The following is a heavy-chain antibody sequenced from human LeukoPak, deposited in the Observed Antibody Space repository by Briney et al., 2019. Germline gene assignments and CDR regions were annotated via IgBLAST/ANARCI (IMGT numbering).Heavy chain of an antibody. Sequence: GESLKISCKGSEYSFTSYWIGWVRQMPGKGLEWMGIIYPGDSAIRYSPSFQGQVTISADKSISTAYLQWSSLKASDTAMYYCARSLPGTVTSPDYWGQGTLVTVSS. J-gene: IGHJ4*02. CDR2: IYPGDSAI. CDR1: EYSFTSYW. V-gene: IGHV5-51*01. D-gene: IGHD4-17*01. CDR3: ARSLPGTVTSPDY.